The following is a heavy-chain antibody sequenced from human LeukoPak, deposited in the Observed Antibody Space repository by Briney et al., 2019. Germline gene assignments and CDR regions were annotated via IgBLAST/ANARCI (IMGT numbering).Heavy chain of an antibody. J-gene: IGHJ4*02. D-gene: IGHD7-27*01. Sequence: PGGSLRLSCAASGFTFSSYGMHWVRQAPGKGLEWVAVISYDGSNKYYADSVKGRFTISRDNSKNTLYLQMNSLRAEDTAVYYCAKDLDGEATLWGQGTLVTVSS. CDR3: AKDLDGEATL. CDR2: ISYDGSNK. CDR1: GFTFSSYG. V-gene: IGHV3-30*18.